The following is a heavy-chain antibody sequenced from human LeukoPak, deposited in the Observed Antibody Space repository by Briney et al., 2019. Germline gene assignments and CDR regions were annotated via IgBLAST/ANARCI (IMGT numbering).Heavy chain of an antibody. CDR1: GSTFSPYA. D-gene: IGHD3-22*01. CDR2: TSYDGSDK. V-gene: IGHV3-30*01. Sequence: PGGSLRLSCAASGSTFSPYAMHWVRQAPGKGLEWVAVTSYDGSDKYYADSVKGRFTISRDNSKNTLYLQMNSLRAEDTAVYYCARDYHDSSGYGQHCDYWGQGTQVTVS. J-gene: IGHJ4*02. CDR3: ARDYHDSSGYGQHCDY.